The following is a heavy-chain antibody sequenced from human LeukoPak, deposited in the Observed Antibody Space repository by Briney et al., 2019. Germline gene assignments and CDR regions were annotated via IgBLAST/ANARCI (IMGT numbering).Heavy chain of an antibody. CDR2: INQRRNT. CDR3: AREGEWQQLVLLYYFDY. J-gene: IGHJ4*02. CDR1: GESFSGYS. V-gene: IGHV4-34*01. Sequence: SETLSLTCVVYGESFSGYSWSWIRQPPGKGLEWIGEINQRRNTNYNPSLKSRVTISIDTSKNQFSLKLSSVTPEDTAVYYCAREGEWQQLVLLYYFDYWGQGTLVTVSS. D-gene: IGHD6-13*01.